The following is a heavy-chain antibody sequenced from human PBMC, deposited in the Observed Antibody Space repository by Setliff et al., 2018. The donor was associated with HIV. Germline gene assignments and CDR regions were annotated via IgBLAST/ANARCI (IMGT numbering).Heavy chain of an antibody. CDR3: VRDDNDYGAYVSGYYFDY. V-gene: IGHV3-74*01. Sequence: LRLSCAASGFTFRTYWMHWVRQAPGKGLVWVSHINSDGSNTNYADSVKGRFTISRDNAKNTLYLQMNSLRAEDTAVYYCVRDDNDYGAYVSGYYFDYWGQGTPVTVSS. CDR2: INSDGSNT. CDR1: GFTFRTYW. J-gene: IGHJ4*02. D-gene: IGHD4-17*01.